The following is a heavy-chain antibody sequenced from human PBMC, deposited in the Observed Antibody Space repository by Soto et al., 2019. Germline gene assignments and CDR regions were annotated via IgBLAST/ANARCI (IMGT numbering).Heavy chain of an antibody. V-gene: IGHV4-30-2*01. CDR2: IYHSGST. CDR1: GGSISSGGYS. Sequence: SETLSLTCAVSGGSISSGGYSWSWIRQPPGKGLECIGYIYHSGSTYYNPSLKSRVTISVDRSKNQFSLKLSSVTAADTAVYYCARGPPLGYWGQGTPVTVSS. J-gene: IGHJ4*02. CDR3: ARGPPLGY.